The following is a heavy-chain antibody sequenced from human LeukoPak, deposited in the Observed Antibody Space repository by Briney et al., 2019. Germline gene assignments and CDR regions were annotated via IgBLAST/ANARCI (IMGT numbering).Heavy chain of an antibody. Sequence: SETLSLTCTVSGASIRSSSYYWGWIRQPPGRGLEWIGSIFYSGSTYYNPSIKSRVTISVDTSKNQFSLNLRSVTATDTAVYYCASTLTYYYGSGSYYIDCWGQGTLVTVSS. J-gene: IGHJ4*02. CDR2: IFYSGST. CDR1: GASIRSSSYY. V-gene: IGHV4-39*01. D-gene: IGHD3-10*01. CDR3: ASTLTYYYGSGSYYIDC.